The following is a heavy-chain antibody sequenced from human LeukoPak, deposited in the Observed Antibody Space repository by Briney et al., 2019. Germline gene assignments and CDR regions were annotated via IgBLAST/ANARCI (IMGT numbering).Heavy chain of an antibody. CDR1: GFTVSTNY. CDR2: IYSGGGT. Sequence: GGSLRLSCAASGFTVSTNYMSWVRQAPGKGLEWVSLIYSGGGTYYADSVKGRFTISRDNSRNTLSLQMNSLRVDDTAVYYFARGFRSVTTWGYFDYWGQGALVTVSS. D-gene: IGHD4-17*01. V-gene: IGHV3-66*01. J-gene: IGHJ4*02. CDR3: ARGFRSVTTWGYFDY.